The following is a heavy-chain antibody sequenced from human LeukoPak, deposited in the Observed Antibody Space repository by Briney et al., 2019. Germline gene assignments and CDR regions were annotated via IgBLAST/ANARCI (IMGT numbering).Heavy chain of an antibody. CDR3: ARAWYSSGYYDY. D-gene: IGHD6-19*01. V-gene: IGHV3-53*01. CDR2: IYSGGST. CDR1: RFTFSVYG. Sequence: GGSLRLSCAAFRFTFSVYGMHWVRQAPGKGLEWVSVIYSGGSTYYTDSVKGRFTISRDNSKNTLYLQMNSLRAEDTAVYYCARAWYSSGYYDYWGQGTLVTVSS. J-gene: IGHJ4*02.